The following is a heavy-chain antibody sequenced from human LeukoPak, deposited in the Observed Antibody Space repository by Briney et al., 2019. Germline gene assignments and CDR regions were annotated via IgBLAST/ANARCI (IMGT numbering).Heavy chain of an antibody. CDR2: ISYDGSNK. Sequence: GGSLRLPCAASGFTFSSYGMHWVRQAPGKGLEWVAVISYDGSNKYYADSVKGRFTISRDNSKNTLYLQMNSLRAEDTAVYYCAKDPKALPGYWGQGTLVTVSS. J-gene: IGHJ4*02. CDR1: GFTFSSYG. CDR3: AKDPKALPGY. V-gene: IGHV3-30*18. D-gene: IGHD6-6*01.